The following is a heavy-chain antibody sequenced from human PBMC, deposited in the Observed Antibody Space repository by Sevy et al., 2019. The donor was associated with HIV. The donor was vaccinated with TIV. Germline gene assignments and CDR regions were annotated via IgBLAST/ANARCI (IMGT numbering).Heavy chain of an antibody. CDR2: IKSDGSST. CDR1: GFTFSSYW. CDR3: ARDPWLYSSSWSFDY. J-gene: IGHJ4*02. Sequence: GGSLRLSCAVSGFTFSSYWMHWVRQAPGRGPVWVSRIKSDGSSTNYADSVKGGFTISRDNAKNTLYLQMNSLRAEDTAVYYCARDPWLYSSSWSFDYWGQGTLVTVSS. D-gene: IGHD6-13*01. V-gene: IGHV3-74*01.